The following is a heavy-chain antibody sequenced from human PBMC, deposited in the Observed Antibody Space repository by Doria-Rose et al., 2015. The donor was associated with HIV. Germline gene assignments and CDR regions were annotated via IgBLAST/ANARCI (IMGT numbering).Heavy chain of an antibody. J-gene: IGHJ3*02. CDR1: GYTFTNYD. D-gene: IGHD6-13*01. V-gene: IGHV1-8*02. CDR3: ARAAGYRAVYSTGDSFDI. Sequence: QLVQSGAEVKKTGASVKVSCEAAGYTFTNYDINWVRQASGQGLEWMGWMNPNSGNTGYTQKFQGRVTMTRNTSINTAYMELTSLSSEDTAVYYCARAAGYRAVYSTGDSFDIWGQGTRVTVSS. CDR2: MNPNSGNT.